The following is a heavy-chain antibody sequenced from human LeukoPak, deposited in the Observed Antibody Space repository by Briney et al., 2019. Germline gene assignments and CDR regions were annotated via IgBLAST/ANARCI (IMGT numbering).Heavy chain of an antibody. Sequence: GGSLRLSCAASGFTFSSYSMNWVRQAPGKGLEWVSYISSSGSTIYYADSVKGRFTISRDNAKNSLYLQMNSLRAEDTAVYYCARAGLVDAFAFDIWGQGTMVTVSS. D-gene: IGHD2-8*01. J-gene: IGHJ3*02. CDR1: GFTFSSYS. V-gene: IGHV3-48*04. CDR3: ARAGLVDAFAFDI. CDR2: ISSSGSTI.